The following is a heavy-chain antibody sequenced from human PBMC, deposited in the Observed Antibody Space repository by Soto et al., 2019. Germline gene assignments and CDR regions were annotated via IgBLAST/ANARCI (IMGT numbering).Heavy chain of an antibody. V-gene: IGHV4-4*07. CDR2: IYTSGST. D-gene: IGHD6-6*01. CDR3: ARDRGSSSSKGYFDY. J-gene: IGHJ4*02. CDR1: GGSISSYY. Sequence: SETLSLTCTVSGGSISSYYWSWIRQPAGKGLERIGRIYTSGSTNYNPSLKSRVTMSVDTSKNQFSLKLSSVTAADTAVYYCARDRGSSSSKGYFDYWGQGTLVTVSS.